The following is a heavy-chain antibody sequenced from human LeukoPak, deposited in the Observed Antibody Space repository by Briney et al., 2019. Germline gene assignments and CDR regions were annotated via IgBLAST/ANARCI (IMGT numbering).Heavy chain of an antibody. J-gene: IGHJ4*02. CDR1: GFTFSSHG. V-gene: IGHV3-23*01. CDR2: VTGSGGTT. Sequence: GGSLRLFCAASGFTFSSHGMNWVRQARGKGREGVSGVTGSGGTTYYADSVKGRFTVSRDNSKNTLYLQLNSLRADDTAIYYCTRDLGWLHYEDWGQGTLVTVSS. D-gene: IGHD5-12*01. CDR3: TRDLGWLHYED.